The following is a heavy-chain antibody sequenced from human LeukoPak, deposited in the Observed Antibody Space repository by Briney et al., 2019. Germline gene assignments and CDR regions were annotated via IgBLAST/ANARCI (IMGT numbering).Heavy chain of an antibody. J-gene: IGHJ4*02. CDR2: INSGGSST. V-gene: IGHV3-74*01. D-gene: IGHD2-2*01. CDR1: GFILSSYW. Sequence: GGSLRLSCAASGFILSSYWMHWVRQAPGKGLVWVSRINSGGSSTSYADSVKGRFTISRDNAKNTLYLQMNSLRAEDTAVYYCARREVVPAAPYYFDYWGQGTLVTVSS. CDR3: ARREVVPAAPYYFDY.